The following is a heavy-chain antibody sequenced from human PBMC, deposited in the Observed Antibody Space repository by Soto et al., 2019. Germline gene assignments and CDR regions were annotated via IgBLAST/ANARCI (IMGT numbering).Heavy chain of an antibody. CDR3: ARDTSATVEMATISYFDY. V-gene: IGHV1-46*01. CDR1: GYTFTSYY. CDR2: INPSGGST. Sequence: GASVKVCCKASGYTFTSYYMHWVRQAPGQGLEWMGIINPSGGSTSYAQKFQGRVTMTRDTSTSTVYMELSSLRSEDTGVYYCARDTSATVEMATISYFDYWGQGTLVTVSS. D-gene: IGHD5-12*01. J-gene: IGHJ4*02.